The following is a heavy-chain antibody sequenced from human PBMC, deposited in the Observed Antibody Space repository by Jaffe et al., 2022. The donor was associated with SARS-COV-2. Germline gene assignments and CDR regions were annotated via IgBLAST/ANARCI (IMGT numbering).Heavy chain of an antibody. V-gene: IGHV3-30*18. CDR2: ISYDKRNK. Sequence: QVQLVESGGGVVQPGRSLRLSCAASGFTFSSYGMHWVRQAPGKGLEWVALISYDKRNKYYADSGKGRFTISRDNSKNTLYLQMNSLRAEDTAVYYCAKDKPRLGLSFYFDYWGQGTLVTVSS. CDR1: GFTFSSYG. D-gene: IGHD3-16*01. CDR3: AKDKPRLGLSFYFDY. J-gene: IGHJ4*02.